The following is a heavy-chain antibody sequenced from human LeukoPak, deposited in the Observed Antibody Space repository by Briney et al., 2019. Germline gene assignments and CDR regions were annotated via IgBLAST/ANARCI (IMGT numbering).Heavy chain of an antibody. CDR1: GFTFDDYA. J-gene: IGHJ4*02. Sequence: PGGSLRLSCAASGFTFDDYAMHWVRQAPGKGLEWVSPISGDGGSTYYADSVKGRFTISRDNSKNSLYLQMNSLRTEDTALYYCAKDMGYSYGHYYFDYWGQGTLVTVSS. V-gene: IGHV3-43*02. CDR3: AKDMGYSYGHYYFDY. D-gene: IGHD5-18*01. CDR2: ISGDGGST.